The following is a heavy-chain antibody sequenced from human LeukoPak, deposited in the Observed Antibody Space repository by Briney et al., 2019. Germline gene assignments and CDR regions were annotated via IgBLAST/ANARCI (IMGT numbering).Heavy chain of an antibody. V-gene: IGHV3-23*01. CDR1: GFSISNSA. CDR3: AKGAYDYIEMGYFDY. Sequence: GGSLRLSCAASGFSISNSAMSWVRQAPGKGLEWVSLIIASSGSTFYADSVKGRFTISRDNSKNTLFLQMNSQRAEDTAVYYCAKGAYDYIEMGYFDYWGQGTLVTVSS. D-gene: IGHD5-12*01. CDR2: IIASSGST. J-gene: IGHJ4*02.